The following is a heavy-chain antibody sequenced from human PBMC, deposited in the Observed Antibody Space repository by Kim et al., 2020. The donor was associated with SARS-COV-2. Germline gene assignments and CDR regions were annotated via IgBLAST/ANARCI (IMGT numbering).Heavy chain of an antibody. D-gene: IGHD3-16*01. Sequence: GGSLRLSCTVSGFNFNSYSMNWVRQAPGKGLEWVSYISSSSSTVYYAGSVRGRFTISRDNAKNSLFLQMKSLRDDDTAVYYGARCPLSMTMARGMITTTLFDYYNMDAWGQGTTVTVSS. V-gene: IGHV3-48*02. CDR3: ARCPLSMTMARGMITTTLFDYYNMDA. CDR2: ISSSSSTV. CDR1: GFNFNSYS. J-gene: IGHJ6*02.